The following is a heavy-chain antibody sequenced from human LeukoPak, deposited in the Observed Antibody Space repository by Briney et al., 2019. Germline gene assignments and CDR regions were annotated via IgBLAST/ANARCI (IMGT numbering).Heavy chain of an antibody. Sequence: GGSLRLSCSASGFTFISYSLNWVRQAPGRGLEWVSSISSSSSYIYYADSVKGRFTISRDNAKNSLYLQMNSLRAEDTAVYYCARDKYRSSSIPLDYWGQGTLVTVSS. CDR1: GFTFISYS. CDR3: ARDKYRSSSIPLDY. V-gene: IGHV3-21*01. CDR2: ISSSSSYI. J-gene: IGHJ4*02. D-gene: IGHD6-6*01.